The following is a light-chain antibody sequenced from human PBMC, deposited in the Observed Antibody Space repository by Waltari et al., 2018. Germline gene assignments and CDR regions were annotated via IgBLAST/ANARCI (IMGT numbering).Light chain of an antibody. J-gene: IGKJ4*01. CDR3: QQRSTWPSLT. V-gene: IGKV3-11*01. CDR1: QSVSRH. Sequence: EIVLTQSPATLSLSPGESVTLSCRASQSVSRHLAWYQQRPGQAPRLLIYDASNRAPGIPARFSGSGSGTDFTLTISSPEPEDFAVYYCQQRSTWPSLTFGGGTKVGIK. CDR2: DAS.